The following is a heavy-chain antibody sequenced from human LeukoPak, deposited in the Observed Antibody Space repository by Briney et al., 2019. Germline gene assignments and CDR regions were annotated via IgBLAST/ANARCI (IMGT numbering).Heavy chain of an antibody. J-gene: IGHJ4*02. D-gene: IGHD3-3*01. CDR1: GGSISSGDYY. V-gene: IGHV4-31*03. CDR3: ARHPDLYFFDY. CDR2: ISYSGST. Sequence: SETLSLTCTVFGGSISSGDYYWGWIRQHPGKGLEWIGYISYSGSTYYKPSLQSRVPISVDTSKTQFSLKLSSVTAADTAVYYCARHPDLYFFDYWGQGTLVTVSS.